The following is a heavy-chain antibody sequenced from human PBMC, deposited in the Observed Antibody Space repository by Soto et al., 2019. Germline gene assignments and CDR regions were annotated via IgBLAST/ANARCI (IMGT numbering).Heavy chain of an antibody. CDR2: IIPIFGTA. D-gene: IGHD3-16*02. CDR3: ARDLMITFGGVIALFD. V-gene: IGHV1-69*13. CDR1: GGTFSSYA. J-gene: IGHJ4*02. Sequence: SVKVSCKASGGTFSSYAISWVRQAPGQGLEWMGGIIPIFGTANYAQKFQGRVTITADESTSTTYMELSSLRSEDTAVYYCARDLMITFGGVIALFDWGQGTLVTVSS.